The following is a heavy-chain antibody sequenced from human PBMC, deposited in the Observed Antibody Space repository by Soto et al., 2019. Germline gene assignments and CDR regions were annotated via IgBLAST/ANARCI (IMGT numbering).Heavy chain of an antibody. D-gene: IGHD3-3*01. CDR2: IYYTGSS. CDR1: GDSVSSGSYY. Sequence: ETLSLPCGVSGDSVSSGSYYWTWIRQPPGKGLEWIGYIYYTGSSNYNPSLKSRVTISLDTSENQFSLRLSSVTAADTAVYYCARGPLYDFWSGPPHTYFDPWGQGTLVTVST. J-gene: IGHJ5*02. CDR3: ARGPLYDFWSGPPHTYFDP. V-gene: IGHV4-61*01.